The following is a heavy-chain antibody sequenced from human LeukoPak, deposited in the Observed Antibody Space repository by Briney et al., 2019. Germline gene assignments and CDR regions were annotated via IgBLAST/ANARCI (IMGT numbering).Heavy chain of an antibody. CDR1: GYTFTSYG. Sequence: GASVKVSCKASGYTFTSYGISWVRQAPGQGLEWMGWISAYNGNTNYAQKLQGRVTMTTDTSTSTAYMELRSLRSDDTAVYYCARGGTMVRGVIITPYFDYWGQGTLVTVSS. CDR3: ARGGTMVRGVIITPYFDY. V-gene: IGHV1-18*01. D-gene: IGHD3-10*01. CDR2: ISAYNGNT. J-gene: IGHJ4*02.